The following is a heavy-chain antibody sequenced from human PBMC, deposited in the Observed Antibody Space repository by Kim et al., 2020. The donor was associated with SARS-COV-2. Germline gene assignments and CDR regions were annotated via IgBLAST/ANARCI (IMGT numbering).Heavy chain of an antibody. J-gene: IGHJ6*02. V-gene: IGHV3-30*18. D-gene: IGHD2-15*01. Sequence: GGSLRLSCAASGFTFSSYGMHWVRQAPGKGLEWVAVISYDGSNKYYADSVKGRFTISRDNSKNTLYLQMNSLRAEDTAVYYCAKDGRYCSGGSCYGVEFDYYYYGMDVWGQGTTVTVSS. CDR3: AKDGRYCSGGSCYGVEFDYYYYGMDV. CDR2: ISYDGSNK. CDR1: GFTFSSYG.